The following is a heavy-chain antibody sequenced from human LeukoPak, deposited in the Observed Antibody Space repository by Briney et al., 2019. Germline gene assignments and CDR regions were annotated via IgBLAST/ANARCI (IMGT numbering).Heavy chain of an antibody. CDR1: GGSISSSSYY. J-gene: IGHJ3*02. CDR2: IYYSGST. D-gene: IGHD6-19*01. V-gene: IGHV4-39*01. CDR3: ARLMQWLAHDAFDI. Sequence: SETLSLTCTVSGGSISSSSYYWGWIRQPPGKGLEWIGSIYYSGSTYYNPSLKSRVTISVDTSKNQLSLKLSSVTAADTAVHYCARLMQWLAHDAFDIWGQGTMVTVSS.